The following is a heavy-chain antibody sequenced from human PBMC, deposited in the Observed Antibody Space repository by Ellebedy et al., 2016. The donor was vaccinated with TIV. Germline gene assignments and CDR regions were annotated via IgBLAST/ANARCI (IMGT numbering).Heavy chain of an antibody. CDR2: INPNSGGT. Sequence: ASVKVSXXASGYTFTGYYMHWVRQAPGQGLEWMGWINPNSGGTNYAQKFQGRVTMTRDTSISTAYMELSRLRSDDTAVYYCARAGYGAGAFDIWGQGTMVTVSS. J-gene: IGHJ3*02. CDR3: ARAGYGAGAFDI. CDR1: GYTFTGYY. V-gene: IGHV1-2*02. D-gene: IGHD1-26*01.